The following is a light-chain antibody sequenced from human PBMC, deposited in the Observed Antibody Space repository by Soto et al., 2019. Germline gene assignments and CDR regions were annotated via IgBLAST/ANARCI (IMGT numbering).Light chain of an antibody. Sequence: QSALTQPPSASGSPGQSVTISCTGTSSDVGGYNYVSWYQQHPGKAPKLMIYEVSKRPSVVPDRFSGSKSGNTASLTVSGLQAEDEADYYCSSYAGSNKVFGTGTKLTVL. CDR1: SSDVGGYNY. V-gene: IGLV2-8*01. CDR2: EVS. CDR3: SSYAGSNKV. J-gene: IGLJ1*01.